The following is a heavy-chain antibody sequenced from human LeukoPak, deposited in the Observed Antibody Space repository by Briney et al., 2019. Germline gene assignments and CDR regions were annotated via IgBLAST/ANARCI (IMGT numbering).Heavy chain of an antibody. CDR2: IYSGGST. V-gene: IGHV3-66*01. Sequence: PGGSLRLSCAASGFTVSSNYMSWVRQAPGKGLEWVSVIYSGGSTCYADSVKGRFTIPRDNSKNTLYLQMNSLRAEDTAVYYCASTFYGDSPPYWGQGTLVTVSS. J-gene: IGHJ4*02. D-gene: IGHD4-17*01. CDR1: GFTVSSNY. CDR3: ASTFYGDSPPY.